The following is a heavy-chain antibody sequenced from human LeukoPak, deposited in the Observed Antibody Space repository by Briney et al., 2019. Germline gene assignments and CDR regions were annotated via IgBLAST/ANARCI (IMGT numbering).Heavy chain of an antibody. Sequence: GASVKVSCKASGYTFTGYYMHWVRQAPGQGLEWMGWINPNSGGTNYAQKFQGRVTMTRDTSISTAYMELSRLRSDDTAVYYCAILHIVVVTAGYNDAFDIWGQGTMVTVSS. D-gene: IGHD2-21*02. CDR1: GYTFTGYY. V-gene: IGHV1-2*02. CDR2: INPNSGGT. J-gene: IGHJ3*02. CDR3: AILHIVVVTAGYNDAFDI.